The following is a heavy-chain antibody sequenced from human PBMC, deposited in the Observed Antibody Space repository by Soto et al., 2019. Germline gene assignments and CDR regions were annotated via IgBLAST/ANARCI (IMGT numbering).Heavy chain of an antibody. CDR1: GGSINSGGYS. J-gene: IGHJ5*02. D-gene: IGHD3-22*01. CDR3: ARLGFYYQSLDP. V-gene: IGHV4-30-2*01. CDR2: IYHSGSN. Sequence: PSETLSLTCAVSGGSINSGGYSWTWIRQPPGKGLEWIGYIYHSGSNYYNPSLKSRVTISEDRSKNQYSLKLSSVTAADTAVYFCARLGFYYQSLDPWGPGTLVT.